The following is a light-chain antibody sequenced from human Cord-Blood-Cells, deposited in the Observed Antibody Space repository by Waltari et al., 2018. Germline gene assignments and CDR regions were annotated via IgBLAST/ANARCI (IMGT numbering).Light chain of an antibody. J-gene: IGLJ2*01. CDR2: DVS. CDR1: SSDVGGSNY. CDR3: CSYAGSYTL. Sequence: QSALTPPRSVSGSPGQSVTISCTGTSSDVGGSNYVSWYQQHPGKAPKLMIYDVSKRPSGVPDRFSGSKSGNTASLTISGLQAEDEADYYCCSYAGSYTLFGGGTKLTVL. V-gene: IGLV2-11*01.